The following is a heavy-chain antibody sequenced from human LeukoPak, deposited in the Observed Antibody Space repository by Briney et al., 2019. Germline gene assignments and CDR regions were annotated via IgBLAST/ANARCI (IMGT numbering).Heavy chain of an antibody. Sequence: ASVKVSCKASGYTFTGYYMHWVRQAPGQGFEWMGWINPNSGGTNYAQKFQGRVTMTRDTSISTAYMELSRLRSDDTAVYYCARGDYDFWSGREYFQHWGQGTLVTVSS. CDR3: ARGDYDFWSGREYFQH. D-gene: IGHD3-3*01. CDR2: INPNSGGT. J-gene: IGHJ1*01. CDR1: GYTFTGYY. V-gene: IGHV1-2*02.